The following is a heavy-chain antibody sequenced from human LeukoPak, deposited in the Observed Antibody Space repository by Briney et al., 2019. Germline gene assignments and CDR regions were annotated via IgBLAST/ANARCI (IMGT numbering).Heavy chain of an antibody. CDR2: INHSGST. CDR3: ASQNIVVVPAAIISWFDP. D-gene: IGHD2-2*01. Sequence: SETLSLTCAVYGGSLSDYYRNWIRQPPGKGLEWIGEINHSGSTNYNPSLKSRVTISVDTSKNQFSLKLSSVTAADTAVYYCASQNIVVVPAAIISWFDPWGQGTLVAVSS. CDR1: GGSLSDYY. J-gene: IGHJ5*02. V-gene: IGHV4-34*01.